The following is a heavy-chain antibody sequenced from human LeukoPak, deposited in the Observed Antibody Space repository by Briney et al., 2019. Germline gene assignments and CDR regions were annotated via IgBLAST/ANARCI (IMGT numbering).Heavy chain of an antibody. D-gene: IGHD5-12*01. Sequence: ASVKVSCKASGYTFTGYYMHWVREAPGQGLEWMGWINPNSGGTNYAQKFQGRVTMTRDTSISTAYMELSRLRSDDTAVYYCAREYSGYDFVAFDYWGQGTLVTVSS. CDR2: INPNSGGT. J-gene: IGHJ4*02. CDR1: GYTFTGYY. V-gene: IGHV1-2*02. CDR3: AREYSGYDFVAFDY.